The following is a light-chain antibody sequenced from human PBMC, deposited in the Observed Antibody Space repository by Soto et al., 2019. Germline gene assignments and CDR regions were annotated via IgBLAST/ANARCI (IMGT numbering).Light chain of an antibody. Sequence: EIVLTQSPVALSLSPGERATLSCRASQSVSSTLLTWYQQKPGQAPRLLIYGVSSRATGIPDRFSGSGSGTDFTLTISRLGPEDFAVYFCQHYGDSSWTFGQGTRVEIK. J-gene: IGKJ1*01. CDR3: QHYGDSSWT. CDR2: GVS. CDR1: QSVSSTL. V-gene: IGKV3-20*01.